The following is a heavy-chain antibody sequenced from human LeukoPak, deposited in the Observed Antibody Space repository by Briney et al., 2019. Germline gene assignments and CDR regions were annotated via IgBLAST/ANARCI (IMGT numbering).Heavy chain of an antibody. Sequence: PVGSLRLSCAASGFTFSSYAMSWVRQAPGKGLEWGSAISGSGGSTYYADPVKGRFTISRDNSKNTLYLQMNSLRAEDTTVYYCAKDAHVDEYFQHCGRGTLVTVSS. CDR1: GFTFSSYA. CDR3: AKDAHVDEYFQH. CDR2: ISGSGGST. V-gene: IGHV3-23*01. J-gene: IGHJ1*01. D-gene: IGHD5-24*01.